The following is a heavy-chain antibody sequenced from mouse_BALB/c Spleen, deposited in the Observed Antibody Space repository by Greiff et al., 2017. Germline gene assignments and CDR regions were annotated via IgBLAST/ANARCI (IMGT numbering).Heavy chain of an antibody. CDR3: TRENSWFAY. J-gene: IGHJ3*01. V-gene: IGHV5-6-4*01. CDR1: GFTFSSYT. CDR2: ISSGGSYT. Sequence: EVQLMESGGGLVKPGGSLKLSCAASGFTFSSYTMSWVRQTPEKRLEWVATISSGGSYTYYPDSVTGRFTISRDNAKNTLYLQMSSLKSEDTAMYDCTRENSWFAYWGQGTLVTVSA.